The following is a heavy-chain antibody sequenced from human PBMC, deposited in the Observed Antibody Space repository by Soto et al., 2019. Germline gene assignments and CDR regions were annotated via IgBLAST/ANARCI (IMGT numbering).Heavy chain of an antibody. Sequence: GGSLRLSCTGSGFNFGNYAMSWVRQAPGKGPEWVGFIRSETYGGTPDYAASLRGRFTISRDDSKSIAYLEINSPQTDDTAVYYCTRYYYASSGYYVYWGQGTLVTVSS. CDR3: TRYYYASSGYYVY. CDR2: IRSETYGGTP. V-gene: IGHV3-49*04. J-gene: IGHJ4*02. CDR1: GFNFGNYA. D-gene: IGHD3-22*01.